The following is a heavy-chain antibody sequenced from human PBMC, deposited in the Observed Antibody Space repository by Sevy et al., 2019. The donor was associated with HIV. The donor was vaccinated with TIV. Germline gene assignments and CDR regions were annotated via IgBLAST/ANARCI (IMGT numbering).Heavy chain of an antibody. CDR3: AILGVDCVSTNCYGMRSLSFDF. D-gene: IGHD2-2*01. V-gene: IGHV3-30*03. Sequence: GGSLRLSCVTSGFSFSSYSMNWVRQAPGKGLEWVAVISYDGSSKYYPDSVKGRFTISRDNAKNTLYLQMNRLRPEDTAVYFCAILGVDCVSTNCYGMRSLSFDFWGQGTLVTVSS. CDR1: GFSFSSYS. CDR2: ISYDGSSK. J-gene: IGHJ4*02.